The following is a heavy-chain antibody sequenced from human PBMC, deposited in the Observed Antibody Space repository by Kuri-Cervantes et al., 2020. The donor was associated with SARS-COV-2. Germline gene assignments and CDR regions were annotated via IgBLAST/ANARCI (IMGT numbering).Heavy chain of an antibody. CDR3: AKDHGYSSSWPIGY. CDR1: GFTFSSYA. Sequence: GESLKISCAASGFTFSSYAMSWVRQAPGKGLEWVSAISGSGGSTYYADSVKGRFTISRDNSKNTLYLQMNSLRAEDTAVYYCAKDHGYSSSWPIGYWGQGTLVTVSS. D-gene: IGHD6-13*01. CDR2: ISGSGGST. V-gene: IGHV3-23*01. J-gene: IGHJ4*02.